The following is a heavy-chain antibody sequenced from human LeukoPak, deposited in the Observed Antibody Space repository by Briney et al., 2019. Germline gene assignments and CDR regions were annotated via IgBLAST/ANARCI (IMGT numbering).Heavy chain of an antibody. V-gene: IGHV4-59*01. D-gene: IGHD6-6*01. Sequence: PSETLSLTCTVSGGSFSTYYWSWIRQPPGKGLEWIGYIYYSGSTNYNPSLKSRVTISVDTSKDQFSLKLSSVTAADTAVYYCARGSLYSSWYFDYWGQGTLVTVSS. CDR1: GGSFSTYY. J-gene: IGHJ4*02. CDR3: ARGSLYSSWYFDY. CDR2: IYYSGST.